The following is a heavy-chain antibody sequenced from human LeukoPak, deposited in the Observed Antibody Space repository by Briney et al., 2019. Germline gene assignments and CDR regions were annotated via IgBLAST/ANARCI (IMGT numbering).Heavy chain of an antibody. Sequence: PGGSLRLSCAASGFTFSSYAMSWVRQAPGEGLEWVSAISGSGGSTYYADSVKGRFTISRDNSKNTLYLQMNSLRAEDTAVYYCAKGDCSGGSCPTGFDYWGQGTLVTVSS. CDR2: ISGSGGST. J-gene: IGHJ4*02. V-gene: IGHV3-23*01. CDR1: GFTFSSYA. D-gene: IGHD2-15*01. CDR3: AKGDCSGGSCPTGFDY.